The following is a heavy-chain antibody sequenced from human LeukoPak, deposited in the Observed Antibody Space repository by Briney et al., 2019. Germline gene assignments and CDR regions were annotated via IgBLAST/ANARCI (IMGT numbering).Heavy chain of an antibody. V-gene: IGHV3-30*02. J-gene: IGHJ4*02. D-gene: IGHD3-3*01. Sequence: GGSLRLSCAASGFTFSSYGMHWVRQAPGKGLEWVAFIRYDGSNKYYADSVKGRFTISRDNSKNTLYLQMNSLRAEDTAVYYCAQGRPGYDFGSDYWGQGTLVTVSS. CDR2: IRYDGSNK. CDR1: GFTFSSYG. CDR3: AQGRPGYDFGSDY.